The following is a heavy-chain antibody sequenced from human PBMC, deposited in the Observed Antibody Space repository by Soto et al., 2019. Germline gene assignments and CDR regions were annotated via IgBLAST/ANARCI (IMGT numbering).Heavy chain of an antibody. V-gene: IGHV3-74*01. CDR1: GFTFSSYW. CDR3: EREAVAGTRDYYGMDV. CDR2: INSDGSST. J-gene: IGHJ6*02. Sequence: PGGSLRLSCAASGFTFSSYWMHWVRQAPGKGLVWVSRINSDGSSTSYADSVKGRFTISRDNAKNTLYLQMNSLRAEDTAVYYCEREAVAGTRDYYGMDVWGQGTTVNVSS. D-gene: IGHD6-19*01.